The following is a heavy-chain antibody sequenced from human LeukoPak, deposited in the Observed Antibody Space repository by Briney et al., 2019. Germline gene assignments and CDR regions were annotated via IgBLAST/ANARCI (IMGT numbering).Heavy chain of an antibody. J-gene: IGHJ3*02. CDR3: ARLLLYYYGDTGAFDI. CDR1: GGSLSSSSYY. CDR2: IYYSGST. V-gene: IGHV4-39*01. Sequence: PSETLSLTCTVSGGSLSSSSYYWGWIRQPPGKGLEWIGSIYYSGSTYYNPSLKSRVTISVDTSKNQFSLKLSSVTAADTAVYYCARLLLYYYGDTGAFDIWGQGTMVTVSS. D-gene: IGHD3-10*01.